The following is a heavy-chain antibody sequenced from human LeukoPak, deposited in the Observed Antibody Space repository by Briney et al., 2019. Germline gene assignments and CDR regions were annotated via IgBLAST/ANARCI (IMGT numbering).Heavy chain of an antibody. CDR3: ARGVNPDWYFDL. V-gene: IGHV3-33*01. CDR1: GFTFSSYG. Sequence: GRSLRLSCATSGFTFSSYGMHWARQAPGTGLEWVAVIWFDGSNKYYADSVRGRFTISRDNSKKTLSLQMNSLRVEDTAVYYCARGVNPDWYFDLWGRGTLVTVSS. J-gene: IGHJ2*01. CDR2: IWFDGSNK. D-gene: IGHD4-11*01.